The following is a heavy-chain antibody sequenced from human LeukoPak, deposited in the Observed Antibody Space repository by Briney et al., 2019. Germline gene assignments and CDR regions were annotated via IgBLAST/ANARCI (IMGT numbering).Heavy chain of an antibody. CDR3: ATAPSRLPGTNWYFDL. CDR1: GGSISSGGYY. CDR2: IYHSGST. J-gene: IGHJ2*01. V-gene: IGHV4-30-2*01. D-gene: IGHD1-14*01. Sequence: SETLSLTCTVSGGSISSGGYYWSWIRQPPGKGLEWIGYIYHSGSTYYNPSLKSRVTISVDRSKNQFSLKLSSVTAADTAVYYCATAPSRLPGTNWYFDLWGRGTLVTVSS.